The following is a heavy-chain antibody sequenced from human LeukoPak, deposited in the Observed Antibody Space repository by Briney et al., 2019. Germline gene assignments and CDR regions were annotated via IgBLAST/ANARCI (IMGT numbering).Heavy chain of an antibody. CDR2: INPNSGGT. Sequence: ASVQVSCQASGSPFPGYYMHWVRPAPGQGLEWMGWINPNSGGTNYAQKFQGRVTMTRDTSISTAYMELSRLRSDDTAVYYCARDVGARLPGYWGQGTLVTVSS. J-gene: IGHJ1*01. V-gene: IGHV1-2*02. CDR1: GSPFPGYY. CDR3: ARDVGARLPGY. D-gene: IGHD6-6*01.